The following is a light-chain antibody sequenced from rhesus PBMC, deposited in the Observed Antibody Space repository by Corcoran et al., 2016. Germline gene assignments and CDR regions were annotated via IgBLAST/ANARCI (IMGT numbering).Light chain of an antibody. CDR2: KAS. CDR1: ENVNNY. V-gene: IGKV1-74*01. CDR3: QHGYGAPPYS. Sequence: DIQMTQSPSSLSASVGDRVTITCRASENVNNYLNWYQQKPGKALKLLSYKASTLQSGVPSRFSGSGSGTDYTFTISSLQPEDVATYYCQHGYGAPPYSFGQGTKVEIK. J-gene: IGKJ2*01.